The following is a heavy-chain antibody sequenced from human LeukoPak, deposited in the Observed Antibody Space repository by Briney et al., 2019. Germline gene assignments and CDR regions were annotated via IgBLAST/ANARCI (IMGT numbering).Heavy chain of an antibody. D-gene: IGHD1-26*01. CDR1: GGSISNYY. V-gene: IGHV4-4*07. J-gene: IGHJ4*02. CDR2: IYSSGST. Sequence: SETLSLTCTVSGGSISNYYWSWIRQPAGKGLEWIGHIYSSGSTNYNPSLKSRVTMSLDTSNKQFSLKLNSVTAADTAVYYCGRALGSGSYIDFWGQGTLVTVSS. CDR3: GRALGSGSYIDF.